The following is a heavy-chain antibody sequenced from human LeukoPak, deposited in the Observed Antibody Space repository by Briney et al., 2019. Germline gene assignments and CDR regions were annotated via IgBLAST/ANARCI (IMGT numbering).Heavy chain of an antibody. CDR2: ISAYNGNT. Sequence: ASVKVSCKASGYTFTSYGISWVRQAPGQGLEWMGWISAYNGNTNYAQKLQGRVTMTTDTSTSTAYMELRSLRSDDTAVYYCAREVGAYYDSSGPLGLGYWGQGTLVTVSS. D-gene: IGHD3-22*01. J-gene: IGHJ4*02. V-gene: IGHV1-18*01. CDR3: AREVGAYYDSSGPLGLGY. CDR1: GYTFTSYG.